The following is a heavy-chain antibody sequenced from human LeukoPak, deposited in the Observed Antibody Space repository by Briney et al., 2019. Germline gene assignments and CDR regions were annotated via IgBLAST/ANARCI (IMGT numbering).Heavy chain of an antibody. CDR2: IKQDGSEK. V-gene: IGHV3-7*01. CDR3: ARDLGQYYDTSDNWFDP. D-gene: IGHD3-22*01. CDR1: GFTFSSFS. J-gene: IGHJ5*02. Sequence: GSLRLSCAASGFTFSSFSMSWVRQAPGKGLEWVANIKQDGSEKYYVDSVKGRFTISRDNAKNSLYLQMNSLRAEDTAVYYCARDLGQYYDTSDNWFDPWGQGTLVTVSS.